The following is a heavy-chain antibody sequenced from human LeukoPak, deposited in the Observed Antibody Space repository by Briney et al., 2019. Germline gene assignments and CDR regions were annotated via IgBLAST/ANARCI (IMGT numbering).Heavy chain of an antibody. J-gene: IGHJ4*02. D-gene: IGHD3-16*01. CDR1: GYSISSGYY. Sequence: KTSETLSLTCTVSGYSISSGYYWGWIRPPPGKGLEWIGSIYHSGSTYYNPSLKSRVTISVDTSKNQFSLKVSSVTAADTAVYYCARDPGDIDYWGQGTLVTVSS. CDR3: ARDPGDIDY. CDR2: IYHSGST. V-gene: IGHV4-38-2*02.